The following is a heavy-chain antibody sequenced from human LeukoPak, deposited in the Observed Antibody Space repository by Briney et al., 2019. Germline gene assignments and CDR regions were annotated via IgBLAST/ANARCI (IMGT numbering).Heavy chain of an antibody. V-gene: IGHV3-48*03. CDR3: ARDAPGTLTSNY. J-gene: IGHJ4*02. D-gene: IGHD1-14*01. CDR1: GFKFSDYE. Sequence: PGGSLRLSCTASGFKFSDYEFNWVRQAPGKGLQWISFIDGAGWTIYYSDSVEGRFTVSRDDAKNSLYLQMNDLRVEDTAIYYCARDAPGTLTSNYWGQGILVTVSS. CDR2: IDGAGWTI.